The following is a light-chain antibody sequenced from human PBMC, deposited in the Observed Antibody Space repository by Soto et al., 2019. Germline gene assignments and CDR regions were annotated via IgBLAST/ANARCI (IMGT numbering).Light chain of an antibody. CDR1: HDIRKY. CDR2: DAS. Sequence: DIQITQSPSSLSASVGDRVTITCQASHDIRKYLNWYQQKPGKAPKLLIYDASNMETGVPSRFTGSGSETDFTFTISSLQPEDIATYYCQQYEIFPITFGQGTRLEIK. CDR3: QQYEIFPIT. J-gene: IGKJ5*01. V-gene: IGKV1-33*01.